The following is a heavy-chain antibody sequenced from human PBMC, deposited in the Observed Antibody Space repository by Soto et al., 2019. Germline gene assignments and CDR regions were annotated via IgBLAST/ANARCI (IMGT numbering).Heavy chain of an antibody. CDR3: GQASGPRAGSSWGLSLDYYYYYGMDV. J-gene: IGHJ6*02. D-gene: IGHD6-13*01. V-gene: IGHV3-23*01. Sequence: GGSLRLSCAASGFTFSSYAMSWVRQAPGKGLEWVSAISGSGGSTYYADSVKGRFTISRDNCKNTLYLQMNSLRAEDTAVYYCGQASGPRAGSSWGLSLDYYYYYGMDVWGQGTTVTVSS. CDR1: GFTFSSYA. CDR2: ISGSGGST.